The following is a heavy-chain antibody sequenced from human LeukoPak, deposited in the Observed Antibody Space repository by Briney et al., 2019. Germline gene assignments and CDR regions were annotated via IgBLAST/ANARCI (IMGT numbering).Heavy chain of an antibody. D-gene: IGHD2-15*01. CDR2: ISAYNGNT. Sequence: ASVKVSCKASGYTFTGYYMHWVRQAPGQGLEWMGWISAYNGNTNYAQKLQGRVTMTTDTSTSTAYMELRSLRSDDTAVYYCARGYCSGGSCYFPYFDYWGQGTLVTVSS. CDR3: ARGYCSGGSCYFPYFDY. J-gene: IGHJ4*02. CDR1: GYTFTGYY. V-gene: IGHV1-18*04.